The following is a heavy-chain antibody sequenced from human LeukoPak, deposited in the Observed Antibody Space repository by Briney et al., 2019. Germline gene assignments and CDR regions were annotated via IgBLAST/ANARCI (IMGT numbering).Heavy chain of an antibody. CDR1: GFTFSAYA. CDR2: ISVSGLST. D-gene: IGHD6-19*01. Sequence: PGGSLRLSCAASGFTFSAYAMNWVRQAPGKGLEWVSVISVSGLSTYYADSVKGRFTISRDNSKNTLYLQINSLRAEDTAVYYCAKDHLPGIVVADRDYWGQGTLVTVSS. V-gene: IGHV3-23*01. CDR3: AKDHLPGIVVADRDY. J-gene: IGHJ4*02.